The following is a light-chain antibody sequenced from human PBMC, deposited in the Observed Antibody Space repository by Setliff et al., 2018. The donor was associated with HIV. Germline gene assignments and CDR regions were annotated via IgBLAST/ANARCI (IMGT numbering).Light chain of an antibody. CDR3: QQYSGSPFT. J-gene: IGKJ3*01. Sequence: GTLSLSPGKRATLSCRASQSVGNNHLAWYRQQKPGQAPSLLIYGASSRAAGIPLRFSGRGSGTDFTLTISSLEPEDFAVYYCQQYSGSPFTFGPGTKVDIK. V-gene: IGKV3-20*01. CDR1: QSVGNNH. CDR2: GAS.